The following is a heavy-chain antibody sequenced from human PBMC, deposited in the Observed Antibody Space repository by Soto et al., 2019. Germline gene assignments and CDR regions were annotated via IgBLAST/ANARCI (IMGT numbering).Heavy chain of an antibody. J-gene: IGHJ4*02. Sequence: GGSLRLSCAASGFTFDDYAMHWVRQAPGKGLEWVSGISWNSGSIGYADSVKGRFTISRDNAKNSLYLQMNSLRAEDTALYYCSKAFYDFWSGYYNSPLNLLFDYWGQGTLVTVSS. CDR1: GFTFDDYA. V-gene: IGHV3-9*01. CDR2: ISWNSGSI. CDR3: SKAFYDFWSGYYNSPLNLLFDY. D-gene: IGHD3-3*01.